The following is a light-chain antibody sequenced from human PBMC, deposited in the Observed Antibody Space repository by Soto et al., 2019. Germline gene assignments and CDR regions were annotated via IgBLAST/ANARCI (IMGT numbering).Light chain of an antibody. CDR1: QSISSY. CDR3: QQGYSTPLT. V-gene: IGKV1-39*01. Sequence: DIQMTQSPSSLSASVGDRVTITCRASQSISSYLNWYQQKPGKDPKLLIYAASSLQTGVPARFSGSGSGTDFTLTISSLQPEDFATYYCQQGYSTPLTFGGGTKVEIK. CDR2: AAS. J-gene: IGKJ4*01.